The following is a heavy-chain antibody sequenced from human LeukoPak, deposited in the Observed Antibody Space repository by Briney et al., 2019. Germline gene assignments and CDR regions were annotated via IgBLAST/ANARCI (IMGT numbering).Heavy chain of an antibody. D-gene: IGHD5-18*01. Sequence: KPSETLSLTCAVYGGSFSGYYWSWIRQPPGKGLEWIGEINHSGSTYYNPSLKSRVTISVDTSKNQFSLKLSSVTAADTAVYYCARQGIQRDYWGQGTLVTVSS. CDR2: INHSGST. V-gene: IGHV4-34*01. CDR1: GGSFSGYY. J-gene: IGHJ4*02. CDR3: ARQGIQRDY.